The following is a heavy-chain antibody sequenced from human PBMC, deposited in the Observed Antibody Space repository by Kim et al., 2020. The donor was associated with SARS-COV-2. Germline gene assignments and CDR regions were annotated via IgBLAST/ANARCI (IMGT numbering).Heavy chain of an antibody. V-gene: IGHV4-34*01. J-gene: IGHJ4*02. CDR1: GGSFSGYY. D-gene: IGHD3-10*01. CDR2: INHSGST. Sequence: SETLSLTCAVYGGSFSGYYWSWIRQPPGKGLEWIGEINHSGSTNYNPSLKSRVTISVDTSKNQFSLKLSSVTAADTAVYYCARGGYVPSMVRGSRATGKPYYFDYWGQGTLVTVSS. CDR3: ARGGYVPSMVRGSRATGKPYYFDY.